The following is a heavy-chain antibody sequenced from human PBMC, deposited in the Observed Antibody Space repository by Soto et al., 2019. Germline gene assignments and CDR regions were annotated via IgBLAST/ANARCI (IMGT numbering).Heavy chain of an antibody. CDR3: ARHGFGRLHGLVDV. CDR1: GGSITNYY. Sequence: QVQLQESGPGLVKPSETLSLTCTVSGGSITNYYCSWFRQPPGKGLEWIGYIQYNGYSAYNLSLKRRVTRSMDTSKTLFSLMLASVTATDTAVYYCARHGFGRLHGLVDVWGQGTTVIVSS. CDR2: IQYNGYS. J-gene: IGHJ6*02. V-gene: IGHV4-59*08. D-gene: IGHD3-10*01.